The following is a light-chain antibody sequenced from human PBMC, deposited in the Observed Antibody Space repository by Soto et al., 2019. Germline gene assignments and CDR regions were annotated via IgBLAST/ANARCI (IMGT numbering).Light chain of an antibody. CDR2: GAS. Sequence: EILLTQSPGTLSLSPGERATLSCWASQSVSGSYLAWYQQKPGQPPRLLIYGASNRATDIPDRFGGTGSGTDFTLTISRLEPEDFAVYYCQQYGRSPRTFGQGTKVDIK. CDR1: QSVSGSY. V-gene: IGKV3-20*01. CDR3: QQYGRSPRT. J-gene: IGKJ1*01.